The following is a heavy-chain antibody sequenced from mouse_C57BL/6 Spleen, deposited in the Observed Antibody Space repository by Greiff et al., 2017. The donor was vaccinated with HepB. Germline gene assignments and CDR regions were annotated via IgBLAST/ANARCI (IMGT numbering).Heavy chain of an antibody. J-gene: IGHJ1*03. D-gene: IGHD1-1*01. CDR3: ARGGDYYGSSYEDFDV. CDR2: IYPGSGST. CDR1: GYTFTSYW. V-gene: IGHV1-55*01. Sequence: QVQLKQPGAELVKPGASVKMSCKASGYTFTSYWITWVKQRPGQGLEWIGDIYPGSGSTNYNEKFKSKATLTVDTSSSTAYMQLSSLTSEDSAVYYCARGGDYYGSSYEDFDVWGTGTTVTVSS.